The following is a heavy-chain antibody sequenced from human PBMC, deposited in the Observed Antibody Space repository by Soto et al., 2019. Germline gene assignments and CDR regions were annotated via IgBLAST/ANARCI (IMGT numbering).Heavy chain of an antibody. V-gene: IGHV3-23*01. J-gene: IGHJ5*02. Sequence: GGSLRLSCAASGFTFSNYALSWVRQAPGRGLEWVSAISGSGGSTYYADSVRGRFTISRDNSKNTLYLQMNSLRAEDTAVYYCARDLNSSSSFSFDPWGQGTLVTVSS. D-gene: IGHD6-6*01. CDR3: ARDLNSSSSFSFDP. CDR2: ISGSGGST. CDR1: GFTFSNYA.